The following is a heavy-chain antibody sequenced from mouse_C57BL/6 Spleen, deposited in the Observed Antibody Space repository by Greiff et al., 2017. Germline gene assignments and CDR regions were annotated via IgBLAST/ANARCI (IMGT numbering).Heavy chain of an antibody. CDR3: ARQVGAMDY. J-gene: IGHJ4*01. D-gene: IGHD1-1*02. V-gene: IGHV1-54*01. CDR2: INPGSGGT. Sequence: QVQLQQSGAELVRPGTSVKVSCKASGYAFTNYLIEWVKQRPGQGLEWIGVINPGSGGTNYNEKFKGKATPTADKSSSTAYMQLSSLTSEDSAVYFCARQVGAMDYWGQGTSVTVSS. CDR1: GYAFTNYL.